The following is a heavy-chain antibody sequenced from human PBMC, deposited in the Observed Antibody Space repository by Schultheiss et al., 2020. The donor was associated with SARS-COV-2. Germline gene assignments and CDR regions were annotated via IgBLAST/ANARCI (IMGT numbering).Heavy chain of an antibody. CDR1: GGSISSSSNY. J-gene: IGHJ4*02. V-gene: IGHV4-61*01. Sequence: SETLSLTCTVSGGSISSSSNYWNWIRQPPGKGLEWMGHIYYNGNAKYNPSLKSRVTMSADTSKNQISLKLSSVTAADTAVYYCARAGAVAGTAVWYYFDYWGRGALVTVSS. D-gene: IGHD1-1*01. CDR3: ARAGAVAGTAVWYYFDY. CDR2: IYYNGNA.